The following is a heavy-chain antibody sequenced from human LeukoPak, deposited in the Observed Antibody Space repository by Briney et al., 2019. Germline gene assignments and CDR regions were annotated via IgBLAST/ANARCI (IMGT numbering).Heavy chain of an antibody. CDR1: GSTFGDYA. J-gene: IGHJ4*02. CDR3: TRDRYHYDSSGYYGFDS. D-gene: IGHD3-22*01. V-gene: IGHV3-49*04. Sequence: PGGSLRLSCTASGSTFGDYAMSWVRQAPGKGLEWVDFIRSKAYGGATEYAASVKGRFTISRDNSKSIAYLQVNSLKTEDTAVYYCTRDRYHYDSSGYYGFDSWGQGTLVTVSS. CDR2: IRSKAYGGAT.